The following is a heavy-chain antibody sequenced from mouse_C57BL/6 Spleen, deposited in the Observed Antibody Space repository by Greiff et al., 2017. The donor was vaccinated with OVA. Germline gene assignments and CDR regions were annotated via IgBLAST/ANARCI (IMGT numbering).Heavy chain of an antibody. V-gene: IGHV1-85*01. CDR3: ARRWDVGY. Sequence: VQLKESGPELVKPGASVKLSCKASGYTFTSYDINWVKQRPGQGLEWIGWIYPRDGSTKYNEKFKGKATLTVDTSSSTAYMELHSLTSEDSAVYFCARRWDVGYWGQGTTLTVSS. J-gene: IGHJ2*01. CDR2: IYPRDGST. D-gene: IGHD4-1*01. CDR1: GYTFTSYD.